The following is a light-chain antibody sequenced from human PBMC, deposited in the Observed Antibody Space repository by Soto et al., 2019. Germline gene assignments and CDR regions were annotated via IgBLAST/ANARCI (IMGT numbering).Light chain of an antibody. CDR3: QQVNSFPLT. CDR1: QSIRTY. Sequence: DILMTQSPSSLSASVGDRVTITCRASQSIRTYLNWYQQKPGKPPKVLIYTASTLQSGVPSRFSGSGSGTDFTLTISSLQPEDFATYYCQQVNSFPLTFGGGTKVDIK. CDR2: TAS. V-gene: IGKV1-39*01. J-gene: IGKJ4*01.